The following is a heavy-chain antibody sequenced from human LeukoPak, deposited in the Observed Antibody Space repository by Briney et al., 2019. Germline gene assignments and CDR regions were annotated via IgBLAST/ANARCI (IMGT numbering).Heavy chain of an antibody. CDR3: ARIRASGYSYPSYYYGMDV. Sequence: SGPTLVKPTQTLTLTCTFSGFSLSTSGMCVSWIRQPPGKALEWLALIDWDDDKYYSTSLKTRLTISKDTSKNQVVLTMTNMDPVDTATYYCARIRASGYSYPSYYYGMDVWGQGTTVTVSS. D-gene: IGHD5-18*01. J-gene: IGHJ6*02. CDR2: IDWDDDK. CDR1: GFSLSTSGMC. V-gene: IGHV2-70*01.